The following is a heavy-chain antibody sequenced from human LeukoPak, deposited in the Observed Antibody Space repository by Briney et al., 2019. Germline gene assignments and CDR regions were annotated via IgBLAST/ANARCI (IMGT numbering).Heavy chain of an antibody. CDR3: ARDRLWFGELFYYYYYYMDV. Sequence: GGSLRLSCAASGFTFDDYGMSWVRQAPGKGLEWVSGINWNGGSTGYADSVKGRFTISRDNAKNSLYLQMNSLRAEDTALYYCARDRLWFGELFYYYYYYMDVWGKGTTVTVSS. D-gene: IGHD3-10*01. V-gene: IGHV3-20*04. J-gene: IGHJ6*03. CDR1: GFTFDDYG. CDR2: INWNGGST.